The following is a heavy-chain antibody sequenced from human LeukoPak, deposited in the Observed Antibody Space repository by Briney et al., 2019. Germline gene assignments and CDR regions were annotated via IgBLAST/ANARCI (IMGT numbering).Heavy chain of an antibody. Sequence: SETLSITCTVSGGSISSYYWSWIRQLAGKGLEWIGRIYSSGSTNYSPSLKSRVTMSVDTSKNQFSLKLYSVTAADTAMYYCARGNLGSSSDYWGQGTLVTVSS. CDR3: ARGNLGSSSDY. V-gene: IGHV4-4*07. J-gene: IGHJ4*02. D-gene: IGHD6-6*01. CDR2: IYSSGST. CDR1: GGSISSYY.